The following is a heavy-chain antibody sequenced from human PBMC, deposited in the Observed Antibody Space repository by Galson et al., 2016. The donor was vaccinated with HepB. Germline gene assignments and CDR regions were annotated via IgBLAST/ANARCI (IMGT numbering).Heavy chain of an antibody. J-gene: IGHJ4*02. CDR1: EFTFSRHW. Sequence: SLRLSCAASEFTFSRHWMTWVRQGPGKGLEWVANTNEDTRRTFYADSVKGRFTVSRDNAKNSLYLHMYDLRGDDTAVYFCAREGRCTAGRCYTDYWGQGTLVTVSS. CDR3: AREGRCTAGRCYTDY. V-gene: IGHV3-7*03. CDR2: TNEDTRRT. D-gene: IGHD2-8*02.